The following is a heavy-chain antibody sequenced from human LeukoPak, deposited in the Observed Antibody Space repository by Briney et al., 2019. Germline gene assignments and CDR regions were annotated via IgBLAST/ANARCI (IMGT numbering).Heavy chain of an antibody. J-gene: IGHJ4*02. V-gene: IGHV4-59*01. Sequence: SETLSLTCTVSGGSISSYYWSWIRQPPGKGLEWIGYIYYSGSTNYNPSLKSRVTISVDTSKNQFSLKLSSVTAADTAVYYCARDGDRGGPELDYWGQGTLVTVSS. CDR2: IYYSGST. CDR1: GGSISSYY. D-gene: IGHD3-16*01. CDR3: ARDGDRGGPELDY.